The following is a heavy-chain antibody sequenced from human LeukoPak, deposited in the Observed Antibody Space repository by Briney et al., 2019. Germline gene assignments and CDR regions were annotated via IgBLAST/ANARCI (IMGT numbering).Heavy chain of an antibody. CDR1: GFTLSSYW. J-gene: IGHJ6*03. CDR2: IYSDGGTT. D-gene: IGHD3-3*02. CDR3: ARGAFYYMDV. Sequence: GGSLRLSCAASGFTLSSYWMHWVRQAPGKGLVWVSRIYSDGGTTTYADSVKGRFTISRDNAKNTLYLQMNSLRADDTAVYYCARGAFYYMDVWGKGTTVTVSS. V-gene: IGHV3-74*01.